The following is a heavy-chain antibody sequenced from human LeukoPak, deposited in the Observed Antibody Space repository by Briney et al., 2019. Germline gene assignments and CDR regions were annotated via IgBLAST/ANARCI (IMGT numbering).Heavy chain of an antibody. CDR1: GFTFSSYS. V-gene: IGHV3-48*04. J-gene: IGHJ5*02. CDR2: ISSSSSTI. CDR3: ARDRVRAAPYQAFDP. D-gene: IGHD6-13*01. Sequence: GGSLRLSCAASGFTFSSYSMNWVRQAPGKGLEWVSYISSSSSTIYYADSVKGRFTISRDNAKNSLYLQMNSLRAEDTAVYYCARDRVRAAPYQAFDPWGQGTLVTVSS.